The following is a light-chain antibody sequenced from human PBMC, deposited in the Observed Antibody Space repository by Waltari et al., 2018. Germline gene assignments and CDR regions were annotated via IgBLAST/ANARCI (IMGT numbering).Light chain of an antibody. Sequence: QSVLTQPPSASGTPGQSVTISCSGSLSNIGANFVYWYQQVPGTAPKILIDRNEQRPSVVPDRFSASKSVTSASLAISWLRSEDEADYFCAAWDDSLSGHFVFGTGTKVIV. CDR1: LSNIGANF. J-gene: IGLJ1*01. CDR3: AAWDDSLSGHFV. V-gene: IGLV1-47*01. CDR2: RNE.